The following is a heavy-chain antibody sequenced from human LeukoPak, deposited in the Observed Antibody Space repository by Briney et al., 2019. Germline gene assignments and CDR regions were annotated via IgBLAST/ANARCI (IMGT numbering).Heavy chain of an antibody. Sequence: GASVKVSCKASGYTFTSYGISWVRQASGQGLEWMGWISAYNGNTNYAQKLQGRVTMTTDTSTSTAYMELRSLRSDDTAVYYCARDFITMVRGVPFDYWGPGTLVTVSS. CDR2: ISAYNGNT. J-gene: IGHJ4*02. V-gene: IGHV1-18*01. CDR1: GYTFTSYG. CDR3: ARDFITMVRGVPFDY. D-gene: IGHD3-10*01.